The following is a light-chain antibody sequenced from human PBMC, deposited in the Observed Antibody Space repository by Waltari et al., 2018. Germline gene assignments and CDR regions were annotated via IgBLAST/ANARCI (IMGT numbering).Light chain of an antibody. Sequence: QSVLTQPRSVSGSPGQSVAISYTGTSSDVGGYDYVSWYQQYPGKAPKVMIYGVYKRPSGVPDRFSGSKSGNTASLSISGLQAEDEADYYCCSYANSKWVFGGGTKLTVL. V-gene: IGLV2-11*01. CDR2: GVY. CDR1: SSDVGGYDY. CDR3: CSYANSKWV. J-gene: IGLJ3*02.